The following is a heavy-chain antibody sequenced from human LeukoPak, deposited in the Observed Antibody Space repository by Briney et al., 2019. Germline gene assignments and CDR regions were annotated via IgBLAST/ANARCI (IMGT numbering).Heavy chain of an antibody. V-gene: IGHV3-11*04. Sequence: GGSLRLSCAASGFTFSDYYMSWIRQAPGKGLEWGSYISSSGSTIYYADSVQGRLPISRDNAKNSLYLQMHSLRAEDTAVYYCAFLLKQTAGYDIYDAFDIWGQGTMVTVSS. CDR2: ISSSGSTI. CDR1: GFTFSDYY. CDR3: AFLLKQTAGYDIYDAFDI. D-gene: IGHD3-9*01. J-gene: IGHJ3*02.